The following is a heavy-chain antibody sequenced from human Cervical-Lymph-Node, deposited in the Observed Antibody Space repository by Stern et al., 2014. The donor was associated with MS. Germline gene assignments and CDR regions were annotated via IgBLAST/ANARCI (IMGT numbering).Heavy chain of an antibody. CDR2: ITPVFGTT. CDR1: GDTFSSYA. V-gene: IGHV1-69*06. J-gene: IGHJ4*02. D-gene: IGHD1-26*01. Sequence: VQLVESGAEVKKPGSSVKVSCKASGDTFSSYAINWVRQVPGQGLEGMGVITPVFGTTNYAQKFQGRVTITADKSTNTAYMELMTLRSEDTAVYYCARGGGLVGYFDYWGQGTLVSVSS. CDR3: ARGGGLVGYFDY.